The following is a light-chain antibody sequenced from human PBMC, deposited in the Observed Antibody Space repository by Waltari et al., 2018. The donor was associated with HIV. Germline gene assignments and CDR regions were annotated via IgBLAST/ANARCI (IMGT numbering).Light chain of an antibody. CDR1: RSDVGGYNY. V-gene: IGLV2-11*01. CDR2: DVS. Sequence: QSALTQPRSVSGSPGQSVTISCTGTRSDVGGYNYVSCYQQHPGKAPKLMIYDVSKRPSGVPDRFSGSKSGNTASLTISGLQAEDEADYYCCSYAGSYTDWVFGGGTKLTVL. J-gene: IGLJ3*02. CDR3: CSYAGSYTDWV.